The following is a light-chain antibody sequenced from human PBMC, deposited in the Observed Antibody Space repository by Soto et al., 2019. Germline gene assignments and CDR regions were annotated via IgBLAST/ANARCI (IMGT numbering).Light chain of an antibody. V-gene: IGKV3-15*01. Sequence: EIVMTQSPANLSVTPGEKATLSCRASQSVSSNLAWYQQKHGQGHRLLIYGASTRATSIPARFSGSGSGTEFTLTINSLQSEDFAVYYCQQYNKCPPNTLGQGTKLEIK. CDR2: GAS. J-gene: IGKJ2*01. CDR1: QSVSSN. CDR3: QQYNKCPPNT.